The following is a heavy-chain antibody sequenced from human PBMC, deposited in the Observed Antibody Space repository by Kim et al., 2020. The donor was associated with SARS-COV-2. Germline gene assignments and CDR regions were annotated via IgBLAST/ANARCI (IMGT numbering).Heavy chain of an antibody. CDR2: IWFDGRNI. V-gene: IGHV3-33*01. CDR3: ARGLDYYDTTALDYFYF. CDR1: GFTFSGCA. D-gene: IGHD3-22*01. J-gene: IGHJ4*02. Sequence: GGSLRLSCAASGFTFSGCAIRWVRQAPGKGLEWVAAIWFDGRNINYADPVKGRFTISRDNSKNTLYFQMNSLRAEDTAVYYCARGLDYYDTTALDYFYFWGQGDPVTVPS.